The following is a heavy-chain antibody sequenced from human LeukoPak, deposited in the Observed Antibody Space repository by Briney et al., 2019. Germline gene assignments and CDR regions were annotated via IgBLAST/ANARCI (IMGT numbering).Heavy chain of an antibody. V-gene: IGHV4-39*01. D-gene: IGHD3-16*01. J-gene: IGHJ4*02. CDR2: MYYSGST. CDR1: GGSFSSSNYY. CDR3: ARIRAFRGVISYFFDY. Sequence: SETLSLTCTVSGGSFSSSNYYWGWLRQPPGKGLEWIGSMYYSGSTHYNPSLKSRVTISVDTSKDQLSLKLTSVTAADTAFYYCARIRAFRGVISYFFDYWGQGTLVTVSS.